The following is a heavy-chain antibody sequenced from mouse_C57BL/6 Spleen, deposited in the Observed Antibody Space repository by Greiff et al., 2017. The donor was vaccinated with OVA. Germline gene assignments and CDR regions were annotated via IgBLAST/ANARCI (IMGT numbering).Heavy chain of an antibody. V-gene: IGHV3-6*01. Sequence: VQLKESGPGLVKPSQSLSLTCSVTGYSITSGYYWNWIRQFPGNKLEWMGYISYDGSNNYNPSLKNRISITRDTSKNQFFLKLNSVTTEDTATYYCARELAFAYWGQGTLVTVSA. J-gene: IGHJ3*01. CDR1: GYSITSGYY. CDR2: ISYDGSN. CDR3: ARELAFAY.